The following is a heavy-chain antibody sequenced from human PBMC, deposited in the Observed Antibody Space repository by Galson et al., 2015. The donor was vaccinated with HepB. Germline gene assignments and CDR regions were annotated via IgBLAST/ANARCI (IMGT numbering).Heavy chain of an antibody. CDR2: ISYDGSNK. CDR3: AKDRSSGAPGVMYYYYYGMDV. Sequence: SLRLSCAASGFTFSSYGMHWVRQAPGKGLEWVAVISYDGSNKYYADSVKGRFTISRDNSKNTLYLQMNSLRAEDTAVYYCAKDRSSGAPGVMYYYYYGMDVWGQGTTVTVSS. V-gene: IGHV3-30*18. D-gene: IGHD6-19*01. CDR1: GFTFSSYG. J-gene: IGHJ6*02.